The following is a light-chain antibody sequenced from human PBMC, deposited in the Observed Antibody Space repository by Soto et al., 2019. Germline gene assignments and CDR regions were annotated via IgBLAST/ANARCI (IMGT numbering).Light chain of an antibody. CDR2: KDD. CDR1: SSNVGRNF. J-gene: IGLJ2*01. Sequence: QSVLTQPPSASGTPGQRDTISCSGSSSNVGRNFVTWYRQLPGAAPTLLMYKDDQRPSGLPDRFSGSKSGTSASLAISGLRSEDEADYYCAAWDDRLGGLIFGGGTKVTVL. V-gene: IGLV1-47*01. CDR3: AAWDDRLGGLI.